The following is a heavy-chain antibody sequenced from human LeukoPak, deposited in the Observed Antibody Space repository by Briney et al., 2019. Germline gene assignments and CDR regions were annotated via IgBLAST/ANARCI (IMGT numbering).Heavy chain of an antibody. Sequence: ASVKVSCKASGYTFTGNYIHWVRQAPGQGLEWMGWINPNSGGTNYAQKFQGWVTMTRDTSISAAYMELSRLKSDDTAVYYRAREYSSSCFDFWGQGTLVTVSS. V-gene: IGHV1-2*04. D-gene: IGHD6-13*01. CDR3: AREYSSSCFDF. J-gene: IGHJ4*02. CDR1: GYTFTGNY. CDR2: INPNSGGT.